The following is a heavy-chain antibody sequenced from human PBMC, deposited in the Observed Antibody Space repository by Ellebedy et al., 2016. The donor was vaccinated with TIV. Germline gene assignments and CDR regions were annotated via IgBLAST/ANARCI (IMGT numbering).Heavy chain of an antibody. D-gene: IGHD6-6*01. CDR1: GGSISSSNW. J-gene: IGHJ4*02. V-gene: IGHV4-4*02. CDR2: IYHSGST. Sequence: SETLSLTCAVSGGSISSSNWWSWVRQPPGKGLEWIGEIYHSGSTNYNPSLKSRVTISIDTSKTQFSLKLSSVTAADTAMYYCASANVAAPLAYWGQGTLVTVSS. CDR3: ASANVAAPLAY.